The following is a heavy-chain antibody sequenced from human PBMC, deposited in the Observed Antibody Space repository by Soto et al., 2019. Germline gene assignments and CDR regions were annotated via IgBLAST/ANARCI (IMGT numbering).Heavy chain of an antibody. CDR1: GGSISSGGYY. CDR2: IYYSGST. V-gene: IGHV4-31*03. J-gene: IGHJ4*02. CDR3: ARSRITIFGVVIIKGPVDY. D-gene: IGHD3-3*01. Sequence: QVQLQESGPGLVKPSQTLSLTCTVSGGSISSGGYYWSWIRQHLGKGLEWIGYIYYSGSTYYNPSLKSRVTISVDTSKNQFSLKLSSVTAADTAVYYCARSRITIFGVVIIKGPVDYWGQGTLVTVSS.